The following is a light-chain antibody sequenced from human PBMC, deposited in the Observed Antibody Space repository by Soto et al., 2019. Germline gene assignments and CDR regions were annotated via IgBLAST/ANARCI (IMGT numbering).Light chain of an antibody. V-gene: IGLV7-46*01. Sequence: QAVVTQEPSLTVSPGGTVTLTCGSSTGAVTSGHYPYWFQQKPGQAPKTLIYDTSNKHSWTPARFSGSLLGGKAALTLSGAQPEDEAEYYCLVSYSGVRLFGSGTKLTVL. J-gene: IGLJ1*01. CDR2: DTS. CDR1: TGAVTSGHY. CDR3: LVSYSGVRL.